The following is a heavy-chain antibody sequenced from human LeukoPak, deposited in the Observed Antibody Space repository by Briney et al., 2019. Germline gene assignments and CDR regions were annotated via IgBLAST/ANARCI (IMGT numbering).Heavy chain of an antibody. V-gene: IGHV3-23*01. CDR2: ISGSADST. CDR1: GFTFSSYA. Sequence: PGESLRLSCAASGFTFSSYAMSWVRQAPGKGLEWVSAISGSADSTYYADSVKGRFTISRDNSKNTLYLQMNSLRAEDTAVYSCAKDQNRDSSGWIFDYWGQGTLVTVSS. J-gene: IGHJ4*02. CDR3: AKDQNRDSSGWIFDY. D-gene: IGHD6-19*01.